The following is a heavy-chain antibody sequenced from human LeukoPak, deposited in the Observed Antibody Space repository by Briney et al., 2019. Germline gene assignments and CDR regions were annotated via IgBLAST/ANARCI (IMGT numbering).Heavy chain of an antibody. J-gene: IGHJ4*02. CDR1: GFTFSDSF. V-gene: IGHV3-72*01. D-gene: IGHD6-13*01. CDR2: SRNKADSYTA. Sequence: PAGGSLRLSCAASGFTFSDSFMSWVRQAPGKGLEWVVLSRNKADSYTAEYAASVKGRFTISRDESKNSLYLQISSLETEDAAVYYCATSSWYRLAYWGQGSLVTVSS. CDR3: ATSSWYRLAY.